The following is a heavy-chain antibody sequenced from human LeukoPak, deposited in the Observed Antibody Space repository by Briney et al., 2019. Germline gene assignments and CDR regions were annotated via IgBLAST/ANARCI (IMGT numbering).Heavy chain of an antibody. Sequence: ASVKVSCKASGYIFTSYGISWARQAPGQGLEWMGWISVYNGNTNYPQRLQGRVTMTTDTSTTTAYMELRSLRSDDTAVYYCARDINGYYCDSRGYYPTDLWGQGTLVTVSS. J-gene: IGHJ5*02. CDR3: ARDINGYYCDSRGYYPTDL. V-gene: IGHV1-18*01. D-gene: IGHD3-22*01. CDR1: GYIFTSYG. CDR2: ISVYNGNT.